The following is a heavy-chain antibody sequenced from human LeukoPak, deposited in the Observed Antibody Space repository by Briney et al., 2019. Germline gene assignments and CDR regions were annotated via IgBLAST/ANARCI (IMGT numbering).Heavy chain of an antibody. CDR2: ISNDGFKK. CDR1: GFTFSSYG. CDR3: APSPNYGSGTSGY. D-gene: IGHD3-10*01. V-gene: IGHV3-30*03. Sequence: GGSLRLSCAASGFTFSSYGMHWVRQAPGKGLEWVALISNDGFKKYYPDSVEGRFITSRDNSKNTLFLQMNSLTTEDTAVYYCAPSPNYGSGTSGYWGQGTQVTVSS. J-gene: IGHJ4*02.